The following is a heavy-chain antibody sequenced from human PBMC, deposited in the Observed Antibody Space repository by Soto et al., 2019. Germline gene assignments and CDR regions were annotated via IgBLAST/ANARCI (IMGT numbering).Heavy chain of an antibody. CDR1: GFPFNTYA. J-gene: IGHJ3*02. D-gene: IGHD1-26*01. Sequence: QVQLVESGGGVVQPGRSLRLSCAASGFPFNTYAIHWVRQAPGEGLEWVAVISHDGINKYYADSVKGRFTISRDNSKNTLYLQMNSLRSEDTALYYCARGGSRDAFDMWGQGTMVTVSS. CDR2: ISHDGINK. CDR3: ARGGSRDAFDM. V-gene: IGHV3-30-3*01.